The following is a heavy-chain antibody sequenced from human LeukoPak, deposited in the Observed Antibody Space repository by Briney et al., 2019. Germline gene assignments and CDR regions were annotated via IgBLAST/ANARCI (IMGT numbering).Heavy chain of an antibody. V-gene: IGHV3-48*01. Sequence: GGSLRLSCAASGFTFSNYGMNWVRQAPGKGLEWVSYISSPSSSLYYADSVKGRFTISRDNAKNSLFLQMNNLRAEDKAVYYCARGGAARPDYWGQGTLVTVSS. J-gene: IGHJ4*02. CDR3: ARGGAARPDY. CDR2: ISSPSSSL. CDR1: GFTFSNYG. D-gene: IGHD6-6*01.